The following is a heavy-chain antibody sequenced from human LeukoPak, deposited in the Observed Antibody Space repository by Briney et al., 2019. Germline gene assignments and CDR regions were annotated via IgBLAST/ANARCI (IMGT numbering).Heavy chain of an antibody. CDR2: INHSGST. Sequence: SETLSLTCAVYGGSFSGYYWSWIRQPPGKGLEWIGEINHSGSTNYNPSLKSRVTISVDTSKNQFSLKLSSVTAADTAVYYCARMVRGVMPLGNWFDPWGQGTLVTVSS. D-gene: IGHD3-10*01. CDR1: GGSFSGYY. CDR3: ARMVRGVMPLGNWFDP. V-gene: IGHV4-34*01. J-gene: IGHJ5*02.